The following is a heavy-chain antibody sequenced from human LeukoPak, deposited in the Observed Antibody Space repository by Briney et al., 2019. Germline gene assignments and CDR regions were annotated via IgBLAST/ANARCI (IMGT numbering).Heavy chain of an antibody. CDR1: GYTITDYW. Sequence: ASVKVSCKPSGYTITDYWIHWVRQAPGQGLEWMGRIDLNTGDTSSAQKFQGRVSMTRDTSISTVYMGLSGLQPDDTAVYYCAGDFPHQRFDYWGQGTLVTVSS. CDR3: AGDFPHQRFDY. J-gene: IGHJ4*02. V-gene: IGHV1-2*02. CDR2: IDLNTGDT.